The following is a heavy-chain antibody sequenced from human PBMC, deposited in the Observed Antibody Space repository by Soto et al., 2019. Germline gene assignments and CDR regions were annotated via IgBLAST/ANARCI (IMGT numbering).Heavy chain of an antibody. D-gene: IGHD3-9*01. J-gene: IGHJ3*02. V-gene: IGHV4-34*01. CDR1: GGAFSTYY. CDR3: ARGGSNDWQVAFDI. CDR2: INHSGSN. Sequence: LSLTCVVSGGAFSTYYYNWIRQSPGKGLEWIGEINHSGSNNYSPSLKSRVTMSLDTSKNQFSLKLTSVTAADTAVYYCARGGSNDWQVAFDIWGQGTRVTVSS.